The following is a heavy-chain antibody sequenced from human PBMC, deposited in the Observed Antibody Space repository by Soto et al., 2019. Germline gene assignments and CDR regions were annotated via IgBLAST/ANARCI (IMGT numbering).Heavy chain of an antibody. CDR3: ARGIDEYSSSYWFDP. D-gene: IGHD6-6*01. J-gene: IGHJ5*02. V-gene: IGHV4-59*01. Sequence: SETLSLTCTVSGGSISSYYWSWIRQPPGKGLEWIGYIYYSGSTNYNPSLKSRVTISVDTSKNQFSLKLSSVTAADTAVYYCARGIDEYSSSYWFDPWGQGTLVTVSS. CDR2: IYYSGST. CDR1: GGSISSYY.